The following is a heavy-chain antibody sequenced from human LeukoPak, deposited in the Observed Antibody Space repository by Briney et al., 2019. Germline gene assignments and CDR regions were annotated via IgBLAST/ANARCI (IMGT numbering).Heavy chain of an antibody. CDR1: GGSISSSSYY. Sequence: SESLSLTCTVSGGSISSSSYYWGWIRQPPGKGLEWIGSIYYSGSTYYNPSLKSRVTISVDTSKNQFSLKLSSVTAADTAVYYCAKWGLAWGKDFDYWGQGTLVTVSS. V-gene: IGHV4-39*07. CDR3: AKWGLAWGKDFDY. J-gene: IGHJ4*02. D-gene: IGHD3-16*01. CDR2: IYYSGST.